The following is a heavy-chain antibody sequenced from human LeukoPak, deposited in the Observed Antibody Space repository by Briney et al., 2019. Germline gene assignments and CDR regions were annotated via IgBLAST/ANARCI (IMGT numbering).Heavy chain of an antibody. J-gene: IGHJ4*02. CDR3: ARHYDFWSGYPNFDY. CDR1: GYSISSGYY. Sequence: SETLSLTCTVSGYSISSGYYWVWIRQPPGEGLEWIGYIYYSGSTNYNPSLKSRVTISVDSSKNQFSLKLSSVTAADTAVYYCARHYDFWSGYPNFDYWGQGTLVTVSS. CDR2: IYYSGST. V-gene: IGHV4-38-2*02. D-gene: IGHD3-3*01.